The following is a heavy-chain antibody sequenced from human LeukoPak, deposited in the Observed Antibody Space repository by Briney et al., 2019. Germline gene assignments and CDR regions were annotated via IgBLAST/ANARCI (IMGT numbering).Heavy chain of an antibody. CDR2: IYPGDSDT. Sequence: GASLQISCKGSGYSFTSYWIGWVRQMPGKGLEWMGIIYPGDSDTRYSPSFQGQVTISADKSISTAYLQWSSLKASDTAMFYCAREGSFSAFDIWGQGTMVTVSS. CDR1: GYSFTSYW. J-gene: IGHJ3*02. V-gene: IGHV5-51*01. D-gene: IGHD6-13*01. CDR3: AREGSFSAFDI.